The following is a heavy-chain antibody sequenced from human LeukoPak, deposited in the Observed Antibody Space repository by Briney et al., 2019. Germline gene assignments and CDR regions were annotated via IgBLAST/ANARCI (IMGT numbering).Heavy chain of an antibody. J-gene: IGHJ6*02. V-gene: IGHV4-4*02. CDR1: GGSISSSNW. Sequence: SGTLSLTCAVSGGSISSSNWWSWVRQPPGKGPEWIGEIYHSGSTNYNPSLKSRVTISVDKSKNQFSLKLSSVTAADTAVYYCARGAQGITMIVVMHYGMDVWGQGTTVTVSS. D-gene: IGHD3-22*01. CDR3: ARGAQGITMIVVMHYGMDV. CDR2: IYHSGST.